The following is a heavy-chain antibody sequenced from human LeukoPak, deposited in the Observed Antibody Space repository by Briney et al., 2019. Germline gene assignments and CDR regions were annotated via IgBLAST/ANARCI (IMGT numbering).Heavy chain of an antibody. Sequence: SETLSLTCAVYGGSFSGYYWSWIRQPPGKGLEWIGEINHSGSTNYNPSLKSRVTISVDTSKNQFSLKLSSVTAADTAVYYCARRGAYGSGSYYNGWGQGTLVTVSS. J-gene: IGHJ4*02. CDR1: GGSFSGYY. CDR3: ARRGAYGSGSYYNG. V-gene: IGHV4-34*01. CDR2: INHSGST. D-gene: IGHD3-10*01.